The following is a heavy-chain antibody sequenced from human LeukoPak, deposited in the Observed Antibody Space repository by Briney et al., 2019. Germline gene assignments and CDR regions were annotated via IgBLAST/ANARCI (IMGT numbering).Heavy chain of an antibody. CDR1: GGSISSYY. CDR2: IYTSGST. CDR3: ARLAGIYFDY. Sequence: SETLSLTCTVSGGSISSYYWSWIRQPPGKGLEWVGYIYTSGSTNYNPSLKSRVTISVDTSKNQFSLKLSSVTAADTAVYYCARLAGIYFDYWGQGTLVTVSS. D-gene: IGHD6-19*01. V-gene: IGHV4-4*09. J-gene: IGHJ4*02.